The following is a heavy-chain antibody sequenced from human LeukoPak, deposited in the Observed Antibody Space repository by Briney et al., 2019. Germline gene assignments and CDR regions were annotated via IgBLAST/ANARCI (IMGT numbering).Heavy chain of an antibody. Sequence: GGSLRLSCAASGFTFSSYAMSWVRQGPGKGLEWVSAISGSGGSTYYADPVKGRFTISRDNSKNTLYLQMNSLRAEDTAVYYCAKDIGYNYGSHYFDYWGQGTLVTVSS. J-gene: IGHJ4*02. D-gene: IGHD5-18*01. CDR3: AKDIGYNYGSHYFDY. CDR2: ISGSGGST. V-gene: IGHV3-23*01. CDR1: GFTFSSYA.